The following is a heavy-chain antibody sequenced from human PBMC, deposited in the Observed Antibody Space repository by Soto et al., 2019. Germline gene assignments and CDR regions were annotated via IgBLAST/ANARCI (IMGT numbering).Heavy chain of an antibody. CDR1: GYSFTSYW. D-gene: IGHD6-13*01. CDR2: IYPGDSDT. J-gene: IGHJ6*02. CDR3: ARPLAGTHYYYGMDV. Sequence: GESLKISCKGSGYSFTSYWIVWVRQMPGKGLEWMGIIYPGDSDTRYSPSFQGQVTISADKSISTAYLQWSSLKASDTAMYYCARPLAGTHYYYGMDVWGQGTTVTVSS. V-gene: IGHV5-51*01.